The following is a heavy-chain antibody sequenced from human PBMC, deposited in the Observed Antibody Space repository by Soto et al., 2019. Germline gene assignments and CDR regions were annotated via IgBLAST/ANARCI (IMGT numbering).Heavy chain of an antibody. V-gene: IGHV3-23*01. J-gene: IGHJ3*02. CDR2: ISGSGGST. CDR3: AKDGYCSGGSCRFWAFDI. D-gene: IGHD2-15*01. Sequence: GGSLRLSCAASGFTFSSYAMSWVRQAPGKGLEWVSAISGSGGSTYYADSAKGRFTISRDNSKNTLYLQMNSLRAEDTAVYYCAKDGYCSGGSCRFWAFDIWGQGTMVTVSS. CDR1: GFTFSSYA.